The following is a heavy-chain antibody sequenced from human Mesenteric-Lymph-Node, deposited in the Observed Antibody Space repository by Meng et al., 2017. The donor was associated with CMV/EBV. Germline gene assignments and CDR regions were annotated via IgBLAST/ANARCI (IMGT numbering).Heavy chain of an antibody. CDR2: INHSGST. CDR3: ARGRRGGGKLVRGKDYYYGMDV. CDR1: GCY. Sequence: GCYWSWIRQPPGKGLEWIGEINHSGSTNYTPSLKSRVTISVDTSKNQFSLKLSSVTAADTAVYYCARGRRGGGKLVRGKDYYYGMDVWGQGTLVTVSS. J-gene: IGHJ6*02. D-gene: IGHD3-10*01. V-gene: IGHV4-34*01.